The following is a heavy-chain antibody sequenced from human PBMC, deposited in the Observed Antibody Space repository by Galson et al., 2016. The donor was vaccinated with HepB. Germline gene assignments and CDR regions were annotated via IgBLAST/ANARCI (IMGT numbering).Heavy chain of an antibody. CDR1: GYIFTAYY. CDR2: INPNSGGT. D-gene: IGHD2/OR15-2a*01. CDR3: AKRHEYCPPVGCSVDS. J-gene: IGHJ4*02. Sequence: SVKVSCKASGYIFTAYYIYWVRQAPGQGLEWMGRINPNSGGTNYSPKFQGRVTLTRDTSINSAYMDLSSLRVDDTAVYYCAKRHEYCPPVGCSVDSWGQGTLVSVSS. V-gene: IGHV1-2*06.